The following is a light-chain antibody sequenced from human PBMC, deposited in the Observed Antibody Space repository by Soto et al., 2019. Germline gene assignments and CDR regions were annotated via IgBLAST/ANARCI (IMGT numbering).Light chain of an antibody. CDR1: QSITTY. V-gene: IGKV1-39*01. Sequence: DIQMTQSPASLSASVGDRDTINCRASQSITTYLNWYRQKPGKAPKLLIYAASSLQSGVPSRFSGSGSETEFTLSISSLQPEDFATYFCQQIYSAPLTFGGGTKVDI. J-gene: IGKJ4*01. CDR3: QQIYSAPLT. CDR2: AAS.